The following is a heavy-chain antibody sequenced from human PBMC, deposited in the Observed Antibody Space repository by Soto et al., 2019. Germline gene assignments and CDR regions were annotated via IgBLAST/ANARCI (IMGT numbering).Heavy chain of an antibody. J-gene: IGHJ4*02. V-gene: IGHV1-69*12. CDR2: FVPIVDTS. Sequence: QVQLGQSGAGVRRPASSWRVPCKTPGGPFSGYAISWLRRPPDQGLEWMGGFVPIVDTSTYAEKFQGRVTITADESTSTAYMELSSLRSDDTAIYYCVRVVAIPGYPDYWGQGTLVTVSS. D-gene: IGHD5-12*01. CDR3: VRVVAIPGYPDY. CDR1: GGPFSGYA.